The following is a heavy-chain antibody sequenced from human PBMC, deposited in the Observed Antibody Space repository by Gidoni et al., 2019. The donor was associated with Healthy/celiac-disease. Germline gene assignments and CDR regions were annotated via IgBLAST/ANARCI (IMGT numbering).Heavy chain of an antibody. V-gene: IGHV3-23*01. CDR2: ISCSGGST. D-gene: IGHD3-10*01. CDR1: GFTFSSYA. J-gene: IGHJ6*03. Sequence: EVQLLESGGGLVQPGGSLRLSCAASGFTFSSYAMSWVRQAPGKGLEWVSAISCSGGSTYYTDSVKGRFTISRDNSKNTLYLQMNSLRAEDTAVYYCAKDAPFGEADYYYYMDVWGKGTTVTVSS. CDR3: AKDAPFGEADYYYYMDV.